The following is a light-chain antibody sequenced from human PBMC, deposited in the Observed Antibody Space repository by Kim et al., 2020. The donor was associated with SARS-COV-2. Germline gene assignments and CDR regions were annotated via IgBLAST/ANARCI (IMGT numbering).Light chain of an antibody. CDR3: SSYAGSNNLV. V-gene: IGLV2-8*01. CDR2: EVS. CDR1: SSDVGGYNY. J-gene: IGLJ3*02. Sequence: QSALTQPPSASGSPGQSVTISCTGTSSDVGGYNYVSWYQQHPGKAPKLMIYEVSKRPSVVPDRFSGSTSGNTASLTVSGLQAEDEADYYCSSYAGSNNLVFGGGTQLTVL.